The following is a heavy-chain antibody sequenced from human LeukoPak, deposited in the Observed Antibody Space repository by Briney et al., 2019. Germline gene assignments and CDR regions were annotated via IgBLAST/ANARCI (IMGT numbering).Heavy chain of an antibody. CDR2: INPSGGST. V-gene: IGHV1-46*01. J-gene: IGHJ3*02. Sequence: ASVKVSCKASGYTFTSYYMHWVRQAPGQGLEWMGIINPSGGSTSYAQKFQGRVTITRDKSTSTVYMELSSLRSEDTAVYYCASLVGWSGYYSDAFDIWGQGTMVTVSS. D-gene: IGHD3-3*01. CDR3: ASLVGWSGYYSDAFDI. CDR1: GYTFTSYY.